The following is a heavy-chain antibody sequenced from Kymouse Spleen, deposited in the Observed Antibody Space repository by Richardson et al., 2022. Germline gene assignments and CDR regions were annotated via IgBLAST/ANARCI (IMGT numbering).Heavy chain of an antibody. J-gene: IGHJ6*02. CDR3: ARDSHYDFWSGYYYYYYGMDV. D-gene: IGHD3-3*01. V-gene: IGHV4-61*01. CDR1: GGSVSSGSYY. CDR2: IYYSGST. Sequence: QVQLQESGPGLVKPSETLSLTCTVSGGSVSSGSYYWSWIRQPPGKGLEWIGYIYYSGSTNYNPSLKSRVTISVDTSKNQFSLKLSSVTAADTAVYYCARDSHYDFWSGYYYYYYGMDVWGQGTTVTVSS.